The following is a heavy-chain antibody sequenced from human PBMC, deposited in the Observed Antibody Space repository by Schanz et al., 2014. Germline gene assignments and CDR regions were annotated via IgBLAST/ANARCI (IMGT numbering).Heavy chain of an antibody. Sequence: QVQLVESGGGLVKPGGSLRLSCAASGFAFSVYGMHWVRQAPGKGPEWVAVIWSDGSTKYYADSVKGRFTISRDNSKNTLYLQMNSLRAEDTAVYYCAKARRKSNCSGGRCFHYSYYGMDVWGQGTLVTVSS. V-gene: IGHV3-33*03. J-gene: IGHJ6*02. CDR2: IWSDGSTK. CDR1: GFAFSVYG. D-gene: IGHD2-15*01. CDR3: AKARRKSNCSGGRCFHYSYYGMDV.